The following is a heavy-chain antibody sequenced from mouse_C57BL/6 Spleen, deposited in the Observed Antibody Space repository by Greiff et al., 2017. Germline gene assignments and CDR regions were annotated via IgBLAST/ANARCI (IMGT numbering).Heavy chain of an antibody. CDR1: GYTFTSYW. D-gene: IGHD2-1*01. CDR3: ARWRYGNPAWFAY. Sequence: QVQLQQPGAELVMPGASVKLSCKASGYTFTSYWMHWVKQRPGQGLEWIGEIDPSDSYTNYNQKFKGKSTLTVDKSSSTAYMQLSSLTSEDSAVYYCARWRYGNPAWFAYWGQGTLVTVSA. CDR2: IDPSDSYT. V-gene: IGHV1-69*01. J-gene: IGHJ3*01.